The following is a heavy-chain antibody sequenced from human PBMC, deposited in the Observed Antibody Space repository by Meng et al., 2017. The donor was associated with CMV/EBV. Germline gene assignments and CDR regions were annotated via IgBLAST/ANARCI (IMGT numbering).Heavy chain of an antibody. Sequence: QVPLPQWGARLLKPSETLSLTCAVYGGSFSGYYWSWIRQHPGKGLEWIGEINHSGSTNYNPSLKSRVTISVDTSKNQFSLKLSSVTAADTAVYYCARGPYGGWGQGTLVTVSS. J-gene: IGHJ4*02. D-gene: IGHD4-23*01. V-gene: IGHV4-34*01. CDR3: ARGPYGG. CDR2: INHSGST. CDR1: GGSFSGYY.